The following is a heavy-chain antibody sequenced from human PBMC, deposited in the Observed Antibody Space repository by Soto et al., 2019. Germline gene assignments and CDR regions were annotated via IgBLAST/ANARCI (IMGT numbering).Heavy chain of an antibody. CDR2: IHYSGST. D-gene: IGHD2-2*01. CDR3: ARHDCNSPSGGPSDI. CDR1: GGSMSSSNYY. J-gene: IGHJ3*02. Sequence: SETLSLTCTVSGGSMSSSNYYWGWIRQPPGKGLEWIGSIHYSGSTYYNPSLKSRVTISVDTSKNQFYLKLRSVTAADTSVYYCARHDCNSPSGGPSDIWGKGTMVTVSS. V-gene: IGHV4-39*01.